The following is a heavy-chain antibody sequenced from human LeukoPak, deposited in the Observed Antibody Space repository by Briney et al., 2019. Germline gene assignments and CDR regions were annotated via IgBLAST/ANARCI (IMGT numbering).Heavy chain of an antibody. CDR2: ISGSGDST. J-gene: IGHJ4*02. CDR3: AKDLGDSGPTPDSDY. Sequence: GGSLRLSCVASGFTFKISAMAWVRQAPGKGLEWVSIISGSGDSTDYSNSVKGHFTISRDNSKNTLYLQMNSLRAEDTSVYYCAKDLGDSGPTPDSDYWGQGTLVTVSS. D-gene: IGHD1-26*01. V-gene: IGHV3-23*01. CDR1: GFTFKISA.